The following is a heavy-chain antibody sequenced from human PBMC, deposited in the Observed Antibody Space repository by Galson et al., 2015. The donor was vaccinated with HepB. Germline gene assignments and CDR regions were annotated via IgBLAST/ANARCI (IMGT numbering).Heavy chain of an antibody. CDR3: ARERADIYDFWSGYRAYYYGMDV. CDR1: GYTFTSYY. Sequence: SVKVSCKASGYTFTSYYMHWVRQAPGQGLEWMGIINPSGGSTSYAQKFQGRVTMTRDTSTSTVYMELSSLRSEDTAVYYCARERADIYDFWSGYRAYYYGMDVWGQGTTVTVSS. CDR2: INPSGGST. D-gene: IGHD3-3*01. V-gene: IGHV1-46*01. J-gene: IGHJ6*02.